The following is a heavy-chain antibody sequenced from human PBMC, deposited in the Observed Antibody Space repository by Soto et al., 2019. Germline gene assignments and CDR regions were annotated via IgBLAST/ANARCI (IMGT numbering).Heavy chain of an antibody. CDR1: GGTFSSYG. CDR2: VIPIFGTA. V-gene: IGHV1-69*13. D-gene: IGHD2-15*01. J-gene: IGHJ3*02. Sequence: SVKVSCKASGGTFSSYGISWVRQAPGQGLEWMGGVIPIFGTANYAQKFQGRVTITADESTSTAYMELSSLRSEDTAVYYCARDIGCSGGSCYPNDAFDIWGQGTMVTVS. CDR3: ARDIGCSGGSCYPNDAFDI.